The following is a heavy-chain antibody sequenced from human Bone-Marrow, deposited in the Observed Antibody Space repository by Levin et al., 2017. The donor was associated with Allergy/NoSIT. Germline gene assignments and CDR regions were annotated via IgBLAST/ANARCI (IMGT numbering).Heavy chain of an antibody. V-gene: IGHV5-10-1*01. D-gene: IGHD4-17*01. Sequence: GESLKISCKGSGYSFSSYWIYWVRQMPGEGLEWMGRIDPSDSHTNYSPSFQGHVTISTDNSISTAYLQWSSLKASDTAMYYCARPNGYGDPGTFWGQGTLVTVSS. CDR3: ARPNGYGDPGTF. CDR1: GYSFSSYW. CDR2: IDPSDSHT. J-gene: IGHJ4*02.